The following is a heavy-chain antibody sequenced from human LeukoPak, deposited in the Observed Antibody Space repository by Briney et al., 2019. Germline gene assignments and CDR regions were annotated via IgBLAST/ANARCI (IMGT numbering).Heavy chain of an antibody. CDR2: ISAYNGNT. Sequence: ASVKVSCKASGYTFTSYGISWVRQAPGQGLEWMGWISAYNGNTNYAQKLQGRVTMTTDTSTSTANMELRSLRSDDTAVYYCARGPAAVRPGSSFDYWGQGTLVTVSS. J-gene: IGHJ4*02. CDR1: GYTFTSYG. V-gene: IGHV1-18*01. D-gene: IGHD6-13*01. CDR3: ARGPAAVRPGSSFDY.